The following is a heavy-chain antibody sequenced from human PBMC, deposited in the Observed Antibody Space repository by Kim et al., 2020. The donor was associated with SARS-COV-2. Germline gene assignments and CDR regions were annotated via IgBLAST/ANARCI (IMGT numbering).Heavy chain of an antibody. Sequence: GGSLRLSCAASGFTFDDYAMHWVRQAPGKGLEWVSGISWNSGSIGYADSVKGRFTISRDNAKNSLYLQMNSLRAEDTALYYCAKMGGALGVATTYRIYGMDVWGQGTTVTVSS. CDR2: ISWNSGSI. CDR3: AKMGGALGVATTYRIYGMDV. J-gene: IGHJ6*02. V-gene: IGHV3-9*01. CDR1: GFTFDDYA. D-gene: IGHD5-12*01.